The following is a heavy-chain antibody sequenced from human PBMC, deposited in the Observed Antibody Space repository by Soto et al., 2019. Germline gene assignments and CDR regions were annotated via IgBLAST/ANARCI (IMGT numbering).Heavy chain of an antibody. D-gene: IGHD2-15*01. J-gene: IGHJ4*02. Sequence: QVQLVESGGGVVQPGRSLRLSCAASGFIFNEYGMHWVRQAPGKGLEWVAVIWYDGGNKYYADSVKGRFTFSRDNTKNTMSLQMNSLRVEDTAVYYCARWGCSGSNCNLNQRSFDLWGQVTLVTVSS. CDR1: GFIFNEYG. CDR3: ARWGCSGSNCNLNQRSFDL. CDR2: IWYDGGNK. V-gene: IGHV3-33*01.